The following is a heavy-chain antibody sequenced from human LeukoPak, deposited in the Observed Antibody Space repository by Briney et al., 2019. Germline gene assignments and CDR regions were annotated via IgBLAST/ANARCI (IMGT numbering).Heavy chain of an antibody. Sequence: GGSLRLSCAASGFTFSSYSMNWVRQAPGKGLEWVSSISSSSSYIYYADSVKGRFTISRDNAKDSLYLQMNSLRAEDTAVYYCARKYCSTTSCLFDNWGQGTLVTVSS. CDR1: GFTFSSYS. J-gene: IGHJ4*02. CDR2: ISSSSSYI. D-gene: IGHD2-2*01. V-gene: IGHV3-21*01. CDR3: ARKYCSTTSCLFDN.